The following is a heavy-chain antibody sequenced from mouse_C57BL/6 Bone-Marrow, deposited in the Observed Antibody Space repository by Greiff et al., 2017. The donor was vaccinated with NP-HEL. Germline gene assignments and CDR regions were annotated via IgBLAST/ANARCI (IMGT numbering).Heavy chain of an antibody. CDR3: ARDGGYYGSSLDY. CDR2: ISDGGSYT. Sequence: EVQLVESGGGLVKPGGSLKLSCAASGFTFSSYAMSWVRQTPEKRLEWVATISDGGSYTDYPDNVKGRFTISRDNAKNNLYLQMSHLKSEDTAMYYCARDGGYYGSSLDYWGQGTTLTVSS. J-gene: IGHJ2*01. D-gene: IGHD1-1*01. V-gene: IGHV5-4*01. CDR1: GFTFSSYA.